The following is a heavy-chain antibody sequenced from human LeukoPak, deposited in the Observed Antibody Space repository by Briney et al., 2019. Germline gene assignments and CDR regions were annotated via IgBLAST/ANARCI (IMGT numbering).Heavy chain of an antibody. D-gene: IGHD3-22*01. CDR2: INSDGSST. V-gene: IGHV3-74*01. CDR1: GLTFSSYW. Sequence: PGGSLRLSCAASGLTFSSYWMHWVRQVPGKGLVWVSRINSDGSSTSYADSVKGRFTISRDNAKNTLYLQMNSLRAEDTAVYYCARVHSSGYYLDYWGQGTLVTVSS. J-gene: IGHJ4*02. CDR3: ARVHSSGYYLDY.